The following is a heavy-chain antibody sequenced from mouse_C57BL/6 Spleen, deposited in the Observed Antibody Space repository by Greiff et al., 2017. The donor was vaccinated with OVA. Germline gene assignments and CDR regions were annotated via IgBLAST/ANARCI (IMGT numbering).Heavy chain of an antibody. CDR1: GYTFTSYW. D-gene: IGHD2-2*01. V-gene: IGHV1-69*01. Sequence: QVQLQQPGAELVMPGASVKLSCKASGYTFTSYWMHWVKQRPGQGLEWIGEIDPSDSYTNYNQKFKSKSTLTVDKSSSAAYMQLSSLTSEDSAVYYCARSHYGYYWGQGTTLTVSA. CDR2: IDPSDSYT. CDR3: ARSHYGYY. J-gene: IGHJ2*01.